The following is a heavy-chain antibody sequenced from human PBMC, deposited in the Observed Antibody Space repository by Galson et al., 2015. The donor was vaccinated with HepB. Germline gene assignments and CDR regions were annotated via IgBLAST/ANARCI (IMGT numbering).Heavy chain of an antibody. J-gene: IGHJ5*02. CDR3: ATRATSYYELAARPGPFDP. V-gene: IGHV1-69*04. CDR2: IIPILGIA. D-gene: IGHD6-6*01. CDR1: GGTFSSYA. Sequence: SVKVSCKASGGTFSSYAISWVRQAPGQGLEWMGRIIPILGIANYAQKFQGRVTITADKSTSTAYMELSSLRSEDTAVYYCATRATSYYELAARPGPFDPWGQGTLVTVSS.